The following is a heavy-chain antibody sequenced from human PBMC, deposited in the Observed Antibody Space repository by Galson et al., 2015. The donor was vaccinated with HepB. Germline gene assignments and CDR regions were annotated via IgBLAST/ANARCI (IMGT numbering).Heavy chain of an antibody. J-gene: IGHJ6*03. Sequence: SLRLSCAASGSTFSSNSMNWVRQAPGKGLEWVSYISSGSHTIYYADSVKGRFTISRDNAKNPLYLQMNSLRDEDTAVYYCARNYYYMDVWGKGTTVTVSS. CDR1: GSTFSSNS. V-gene: IGHV3-48*02. CDR2: ISSGSHTI. CDR3: ARNYYYMDV.